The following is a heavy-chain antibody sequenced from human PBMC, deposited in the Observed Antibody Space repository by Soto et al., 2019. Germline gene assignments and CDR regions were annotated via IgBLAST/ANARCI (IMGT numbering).Heavy chain of an antibody. CDR2: INVYNGNT. V-gene: IGHV1-18*01. J-gene: IGHJ5*02. CDR3: ARGVGSGSYYNQYHGFDP. D-gene: IGHD3-10*01. Sequence: QVQLVQSGGEVKKPGASVKVSCKASGYTFTNYGISWVRQAPGQGLEWMGWINVYNGNTKYAQKVQGRVTMTTDTSTSTDYMELRSLRSDDTAVYYCARGVGSGSYYNQYHGFDPWGQGTLVTVSS. CDR1: GYTFTNYG.